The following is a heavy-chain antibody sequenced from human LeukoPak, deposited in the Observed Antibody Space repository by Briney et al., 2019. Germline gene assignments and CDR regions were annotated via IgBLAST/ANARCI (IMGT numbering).Heavy chain of an antibody. J-gene: IGHJ4*02. D-gene: IGHD3-10*01. V-gene: IGHV3-23*01. CDR1: GFTFSSYA. CDR3: AKDYYGSGSYYY. Sequence: TGGSLRLSCAASGFTFSSYAMSWVRQAPGKGLEWVSAISGSGGSTYYADSVKGRFTISRDNSKNTLYLQMNSLRAEDTAVYYCAKDYYGSGSYYYWGQGTLVTVSS. CDR2: ISGSGGST.